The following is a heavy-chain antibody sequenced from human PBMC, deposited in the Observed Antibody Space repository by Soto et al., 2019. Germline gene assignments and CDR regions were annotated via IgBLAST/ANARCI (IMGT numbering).Heavy chain of an antibody. CDR2: IYYSGST. Sequence: QLQLQESGPGLVKPSETLSLTCTVSGGSISSSSYYWGWIRQPPGKGLEWIGSIYYSGSTYYNPSLKSRVTISVDTSKNQFSLKLSSVTAADTAVYYCARQDSSSSPVESVWFDPWGQGTLVTVSS. V-gene: IGHV4-39*01. D-gene: IGHD6-6*01. CDR1: GGSISSSSYY. J-gene: IGHJ5*02. CDR3: ARQDSSSSPVESVWFDP.